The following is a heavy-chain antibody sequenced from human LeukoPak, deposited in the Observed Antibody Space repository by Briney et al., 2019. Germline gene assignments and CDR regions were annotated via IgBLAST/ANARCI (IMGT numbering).Heavy chain of an antibody. D-gene: IGHD5-24*01. CDR3: ASQGGEMTTISNAFDI. Sequence: PGGSLRLSCAASGFTFSSYEMNWVRQAPGKGLEWVSYISSTGSSIYYADSVKGRFTISRENAKNSLYLQMNSLRAEDTAVYYCASQGGEMTTISNAFDIWGQGTLVTVSS. CDR2: ISSTGSSI. CDR1: GFTFSSYE. V-gene: IGHV3-48*03. J-gene: IGHJ3*02.